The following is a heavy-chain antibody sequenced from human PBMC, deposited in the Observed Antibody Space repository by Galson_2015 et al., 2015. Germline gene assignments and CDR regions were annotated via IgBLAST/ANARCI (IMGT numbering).Heavy chain of an antibody. V-gene: IGHV3-15*01. D-gene: IGHD2-8*02. CDR1: GFTFSNAW. CDR2: IKSKTDGETT. J-gene: IGHJ4*02. Sequence: SLRLSCAASGFTFSNAWMSWVRQAPGKGLEWVGRIKSKTDGETTDYAAPVKCRFTISRDDSENTLFLQMNSLKTEDTAVYYCSRCLVADSTLVRWGQGTQVTVSS. CDR3: SRCLVADSTLVR.